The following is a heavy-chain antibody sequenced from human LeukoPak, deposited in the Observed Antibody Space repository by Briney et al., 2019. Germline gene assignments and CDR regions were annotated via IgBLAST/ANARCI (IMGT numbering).Heavy chain of an antibody. D-gene: IGHD3-10*01. Sequence: GASVKVSCKASGYTFTSYGISWVRQAPGQGLEWMGWISAYNGNTNYAQKLQGRVTMTTDTSTSTAYMELRSLRSDDTAVYYCARDIGITMVRGVPDYWGQGTLVTVSS. J-gene: IGHJ4*02. CDR2: ISAYNGNT. CDR1: GYTFTSYG. CDR3: ARDIGITMVRGVPDY. V-gene: IGHV1-18*01.